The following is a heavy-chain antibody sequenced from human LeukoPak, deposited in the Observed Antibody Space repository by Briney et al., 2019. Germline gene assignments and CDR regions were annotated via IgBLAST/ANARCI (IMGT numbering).Heavy chain of an antibody. V-gene: IGHV3-53*01. CDR2: IYSDENT. Sequence: PGESLRLSCVVSGFTVSYSHMTWVRQAPGKGLEWVSIIYSDENTHYADSVKGRFTISRDNAKNSLYLQMNSLRAEDTAVYYCASRESTVTPTPIDYWGQGTLVTVSS. J-gene: IGHJ4*02. D-gene: IGHD4-17*01. CDR1: GFTVSYSH. CDR3: ASRESTVTPTPIDY.